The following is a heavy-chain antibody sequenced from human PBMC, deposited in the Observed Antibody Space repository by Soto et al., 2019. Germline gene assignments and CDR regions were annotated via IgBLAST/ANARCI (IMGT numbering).Heavy chain of an antibody. CDR3: ARGSEDSYPGSRIFDF. D-gene: IGHD3-10*01. Sequence: EVQLLVSGGDLVQPGGSLRLSCVASGFTFGSRAMSWVRQAPVEGLEWVPTITDNGGDSQSAYSVRGRFDSCRDNSKNILYLQMNSLRAEDSAIYYCARGSEDSYPGSRIFDFWGRGTLVSVSS. V-gene: IGHV3-23*01. CDR1: GFTFGSRA. CDR2: ITDNGGDS. J-gene: IGHJ4*02.